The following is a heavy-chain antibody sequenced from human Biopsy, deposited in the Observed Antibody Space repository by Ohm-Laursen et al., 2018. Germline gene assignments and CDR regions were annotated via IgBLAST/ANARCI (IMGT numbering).Heavy chain of an antibody. Sequence: PRTLSLTCTVSGDSVTKYYWSWIRQPPGKGLEWIGHIYYSVMTNYNPSLQSRVSISVDTSRNQVSLTLSSVTAADTAVYYCARDSGILNYGNFKYYHYYGMDVWGQGTKVTVSS. CDR2: IYYSVMT. CDR3: ARDSGILNYGNFKYYHYYGMDV. D-gene: IGHD4-11*01. J-gene: IGHJ6*02. CDR1: GDSVTKYY. V-gene: IGHV4-59*02.